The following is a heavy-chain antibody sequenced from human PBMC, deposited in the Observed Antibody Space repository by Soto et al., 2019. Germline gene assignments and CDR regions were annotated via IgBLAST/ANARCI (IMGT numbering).Heavy chain of an antibody. CDR1: GFNSSGFG. V-gene: IGHV3-30*03. J-gene: IGHJ5*02. D-gene: IGHD5-18*01. CDR2: IRDDGKKT. Sequence: QPGGSLRLSCAASGFNSSGFGMYWVRQAPGKGLQWVAVIRDDGKKTNYATSVRGRFTVSRDMSKSTIFLQMNNLRIDDSAIYSCAREGDSHAFRGFDLWGQGTPVTVSS. CDR3: AREGDSHAFRGFDL.